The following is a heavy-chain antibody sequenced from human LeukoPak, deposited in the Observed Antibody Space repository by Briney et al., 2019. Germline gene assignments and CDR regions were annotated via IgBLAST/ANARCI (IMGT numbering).Heavy chain of an antibody. CDR2: INPSSGGT. CDR1: GYTFTGYY. D-gene: IGHD1-14*01. Sequence: GASVKVSCKASGYTFTGYYIHWVRQAPGRGLEWMGRINPSSGGTNSAQKFQGRVTMTSDTSISTANMELRRLIFDDTAVYYCARSYGDSGNHFNYMDVWGKGSTVTVSS. J-gene: IGHJ6*03. V-gene: IGHV1-2*06. CDR3: ARSYGDSGNHFNYMDV.